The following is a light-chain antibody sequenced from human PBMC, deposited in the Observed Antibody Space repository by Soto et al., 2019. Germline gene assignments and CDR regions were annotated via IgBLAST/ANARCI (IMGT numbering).Light chain of an antibody. CDR2: DNN. V-gene: IGLV1-51*01. J-gene: IGLJ2*01. Sequence: QSVLTQPPSVSAAPGQKVTISCSGSSSNIGNNYVSWYQQLPGTAPKLLIYDNNKRPSGIPDRFSGSKSGTSATLGITGLQTGDEADYYCGTWDSSLGELFGGGTKLTVL. CDR3: GTWDSSLGEL. CDR1: SSNIGNNY.